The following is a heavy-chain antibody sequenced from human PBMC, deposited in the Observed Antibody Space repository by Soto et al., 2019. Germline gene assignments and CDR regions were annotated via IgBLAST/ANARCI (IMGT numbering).Heavy chain of an antibody. CDR1: GFTFSSYA. D-gene: IGHD6-25*01. Sequence: VQLVESGGGVVQPGRSLRLSCAASGFTFSSYAMHWVRQAPGKGLEWVAVISYDGSNKYYADSVKGRFTISRDNSKNTLYLQMNSLRAEDTAVYYCARAGSDGEKDYWGQGTLVTVSS. CDR3: ARAGSDGEKDY. CDR2: ISYDGSNK. J-gene: IGHJ4*02. V-gene: IGHV3-30-3*01.